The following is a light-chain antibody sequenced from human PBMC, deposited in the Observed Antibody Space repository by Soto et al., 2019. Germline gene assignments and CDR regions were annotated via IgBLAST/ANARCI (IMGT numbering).Light chain of an antibody. CDR2: GVS. V-gene: IGKV3-15*01. CDR1: QSVSSN. Sequence: EIVMTQSPATLSVSPGERVTLSCRASQSVSSNFAWYQQKPGQAPRLLLYGVSTRATDIPARFSGSGSATEFTLTISSLQSEDFAVYYCQHYNNWPLITFGQGTRLEIK. J-gene: IGKJ5*01. CDR3: QHYNNWPLIT.